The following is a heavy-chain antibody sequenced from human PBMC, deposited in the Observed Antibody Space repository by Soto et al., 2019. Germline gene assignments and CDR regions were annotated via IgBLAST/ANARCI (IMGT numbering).Heavy chain of an antibody. CDR2: IYYSGST. V-gene: IGHV4-39*01. CDR1: GGSISSSSYY. D-gene: IGHD3-22*01. J-gene: IGHJ4*02. Sequence: PSETLSLTCTVYGGSISSSSYYWGWIRQPPGKGLELIGSIYYSGSTDYNPSLKSRITISVDTPKNQFSLKLSSVTAADTAIYYCARLNYYDSYGTLDYWGQGTLVTVSS. CDR3: ARLNYYDSYGTLDY.